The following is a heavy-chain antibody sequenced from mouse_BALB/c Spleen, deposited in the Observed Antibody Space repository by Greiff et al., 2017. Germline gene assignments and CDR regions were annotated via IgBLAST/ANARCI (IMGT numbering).Heavy chain of an antibody. V-gene: IGHV5-6-4*01. CDR1: GFTFSSYT. CDR2: ISSGGSYT. J-gene: IGHJ2*01. D-gene: IGHD2-4*01. Sequence: EVKLMESGGGLVKPGGSLKLSCAASGFTFSSYTMSWVRQTPEKRLEWVATISSGGSYTYYPDSVKGRFTISRDNAKNTLYLQMSSLKSEDTAMYYCTRAGDDYDGEGYFDYWGQGTTLTVSS. CDR3: TRAGDDYDGEGYFDY.